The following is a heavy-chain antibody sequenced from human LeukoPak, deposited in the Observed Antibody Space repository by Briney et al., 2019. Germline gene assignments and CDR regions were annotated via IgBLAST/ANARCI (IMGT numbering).Heavy chain of an antibody. J-gene: IGHJ6*03. Sequence: SETLSLTCTVSGGSIRSGNYYWSWIRQPAGKGLEWIGRINTRGSTNYNPSLKSRVTISVDTSKNQFSLKLSSVTAADTAVYYCARSSEGRYYYDSSGFSYYYYYMDVWGKGTTVTISS. D-gene: IGHD3-22*01. CDR2: INTRGST. V-gene: IGHV4-61*02. CDR1: GGSIRSGNYY. CDR3: ARSSEGRYYYDSSGFSYYYYYMDV.